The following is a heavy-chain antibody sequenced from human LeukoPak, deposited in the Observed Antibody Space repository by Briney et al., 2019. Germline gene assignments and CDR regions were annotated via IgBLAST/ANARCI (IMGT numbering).Heavy chain of an antibody. CDR1: GYTLIEIS. J-gene: IGHJ4*02. Sequence: ASVKVSCKVSGYTLIEISIHWVRQAPGQGLEWMGWISAYNGNTDYAQKFQGRVTMTTDTSTSTAYMELRSLRSDDTAVYYCARAYYGGNRPTDYWGQGTLVTVSS. CDR3: ARAYYGGNRPTDY. V-gene: IGHV1-18*01. D-gene: IGHD4-23*01. CDR2: ISAYNGNT.